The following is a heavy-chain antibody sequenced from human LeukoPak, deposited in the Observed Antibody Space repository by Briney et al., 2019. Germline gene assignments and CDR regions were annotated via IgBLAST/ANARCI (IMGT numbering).Heavy chain of an antibody. CDR3: AKVKQAYCGGDCYHLFDY. Sequence: GGSLRLSCAASGFTFSSYGMHWVRQAPGKGLEWVAVISYDGSNKYYADSVKGRFTISRDNSKDTLYLQMNSLRAEDTAVYYCAKVKQAYCGGDCYHLFDYWGQGTLVTVSS. D-gene: IGHD2-21*02. CDR1: GFTFSSYG. J-gene: IGHJ4*02. V-gene: IGHV3-30*18. CDR2: ISYDGSNK.